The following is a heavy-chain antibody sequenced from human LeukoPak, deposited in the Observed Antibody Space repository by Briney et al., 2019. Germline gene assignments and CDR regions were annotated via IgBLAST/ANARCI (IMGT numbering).Heavy chain of an antibody. CDR2: ISGSGGST. D-gene: IGHD3-10*01. CDR3: AKIRGERVLQSMIRGTRNRYYFDY. V-gene: IGHV3-23*01. Sequence: GGSLRLSCAASGFTFSSYAMSWVRQAPGKGLEWVSAISGSGGSTYYADSVKGRFTISRDNSKNTLYLQMNSLRAEDTAVYYCAKIRGERVLQSMIRGTRNRYYFDYWGQGTLVTVSS. CDR1: GFTFSSYA. J-gene: IGHJ4*02.